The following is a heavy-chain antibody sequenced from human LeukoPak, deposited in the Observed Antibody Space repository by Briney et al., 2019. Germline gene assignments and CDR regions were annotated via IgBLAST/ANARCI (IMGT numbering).Heavy chain of an antibody. CDR2: ISSSGNTI. V-gene: IGHV3-11*04. J-gene: IGHJ4*02. D-gene: IGHD3-10*01. CDR1: GFTFSDYY. Sequence: GGSLRLSCAASGFTFSDYYIAWIRQAPGKGLEWVSYISSSGNTIYYADSVKGRFTVSRDNAKNSLYLQMNSLRAEDTAVYYCAKERYARGGPGDYWGQGTLVTVSS. CDR3: AKERYARGGPGDY.